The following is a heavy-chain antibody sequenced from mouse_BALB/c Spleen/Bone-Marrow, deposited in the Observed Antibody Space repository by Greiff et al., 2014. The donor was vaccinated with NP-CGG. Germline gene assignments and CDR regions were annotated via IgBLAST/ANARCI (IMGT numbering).Heavy chain of an antibody. J-gene: IGHJ2*01. CDR1: GFSLTGYG. V-gene: IGHV2-9*02. Sequence: VQGVESGPGLVTPSQSLSITCTVSGFSLTGYGVHWVRQPPGKGLEWLGVIWAGGSTDYNSALMSRLSINKDNSKSQVFLKMNSLQTDDTAMYYCARERDLTLDYWGQGTTLTGSS. D-gene: IGHD4-1*01. CDR2: IWAGGST. CDR3: ARERDLTLDY.